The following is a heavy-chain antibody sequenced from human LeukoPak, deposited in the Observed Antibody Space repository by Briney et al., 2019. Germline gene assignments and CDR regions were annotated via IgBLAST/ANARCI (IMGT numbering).Heavy chain of an antibody. J-gene: IGHJ4*02. CDR3: ARRGEAMIAIPYFDY. CDR1: GGSISSGDYH. Sequence: PSETLSLTCTVSGGSISSGDYHWSWIRQPPGKGLEWIGYIYYSGSTYYNPSLKSRVTISVDTSKNQFSLKLSSVTAADTAVYYCARRGEAMIAIPYFDYWGQGTLVTVSS. D-gene: IGHD3-22*01. V-gene: IGHV4-30-4*01. CDR2: IYYSGST.